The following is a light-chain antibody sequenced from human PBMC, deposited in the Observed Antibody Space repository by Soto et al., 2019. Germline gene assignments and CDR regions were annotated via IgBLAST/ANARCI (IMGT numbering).Light chain of an antibody. CDR3: QQYGSSLGA. J-gene: IGKJ3*01. Sequence: EIVLTQSPGTLSLSPGESATLSCRAGQSVSRNTLAWYQQKPGQAPRLLIYGASTRATGIPDRFSGSGSGTDFTLTISRLEPEDFAVYYCQQYGSSLGAFGAGTKVDIK. CDR1: QSVSRNT. CDR2: GAS. V-gene: IGKV3-20*01.